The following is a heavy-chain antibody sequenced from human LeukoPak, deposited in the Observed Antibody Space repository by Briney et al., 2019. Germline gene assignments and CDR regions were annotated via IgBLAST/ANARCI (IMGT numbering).Heavy chain of an antibody. CDR1: GFTFSSYD. V-gene: IGHV3-33*01. CDR3: ARDGSRRGYDILTGYYTGDAFDI. Sequence: PGGSLRLSCAASGFTFSSYDMHWVRQAPGKGLEWVAVIWYDGSNKYYADSVKGRFTISRDNSKNTLYLQMNSLRAEDTAVYYCARDGSRRGYDILTGYYTGDAFDIWGQGTMVTVSS. J-gene: IGHJ3*02. D-gene: IGHD3-9*01. CDR2: IWYDGSNK.